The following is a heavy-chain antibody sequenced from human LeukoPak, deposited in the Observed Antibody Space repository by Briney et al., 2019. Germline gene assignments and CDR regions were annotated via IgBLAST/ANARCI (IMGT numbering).Heavy chain of an antibody. Sequence: GGSLRLSCAASGFTFSSYSMNWVRQAPGKGLEWVSSISSSSSYIYYADSVKGRFTISRDNAKNSLYLQMNSLRAEDTAVYYCARDRTYYYGAGSYQDFDYWGQGTLVTVSS. CDR2: ISSSSSYI. CDR1: GFTFSSYS. J-gene: IGHJ4*02. V-gene: IGHV3-21*01. CDR3: ARDRTYYYGAGSYQDFDY. D-gene: IGHD3-10*01.